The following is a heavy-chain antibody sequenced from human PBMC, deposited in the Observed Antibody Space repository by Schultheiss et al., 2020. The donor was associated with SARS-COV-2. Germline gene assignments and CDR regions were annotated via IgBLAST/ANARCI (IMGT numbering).Heavy chain of an antibody. D-gene: IGHD3-9*01. CDR1: GGSFSGYY. V-gene: IGHV4-34*01. Sequence: SETLSLTCAVYGGSFSGYYWSWIRQPPGKGLEWIGEINHSGSTYYNPSLKSRVTISVDTSKNQFSLKLSSVTAADTAVYYCARVLRYFDWLSGSGMDVWGQGTTVIVSS. J-gene: IGHJ6*02. CDR3: ARVLRYFDWLSGSGMDV. CDR2: INHSGST.